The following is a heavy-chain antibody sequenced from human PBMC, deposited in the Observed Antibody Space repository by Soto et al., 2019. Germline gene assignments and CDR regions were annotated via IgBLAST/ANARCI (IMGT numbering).Heavy chain of an antibody. V-gene: IGHV5-51*01. D-gene: IGHD3-22*01. CDR3: ARLTTLVVNPRHYYYNGMDV. J-gene: IGHJ6*02. CDR1: GYSFTSYW. Sequence: LGGALNISCKGSGYSFTSYWIGWVRQMPGKGLEWMGIIYPGDPDTRYSPSFQGQVTISADKSISTAYLQSSSLKASDTAMYYCARLTTLVVNPRHYYYNGMDVWGQGTTVTVSS. CDR2: IYPGDPDT.